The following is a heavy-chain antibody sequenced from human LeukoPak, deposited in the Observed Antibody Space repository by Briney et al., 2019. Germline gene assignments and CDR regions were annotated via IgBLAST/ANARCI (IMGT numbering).Heavy chain of an antibody. D-gene: IGHD4-17*01. CDR3: ARGGAVTTFYYYYMDV. CDR2: MNPNSGNT. CDR1: GYTFTSYD. J-gene: IGHJ6*03. Sequence: ASVKVSCKASGYTFTSYDITWVRQDTGQGLEWMGWMNPNSGNTGYPQKFQGRLTITRNISISTIYMELSSLTSEDTAVYYCARGGAVTTFYYYYMDVWGKGTTVTVSS. V-gene: IGHV1-8*03.